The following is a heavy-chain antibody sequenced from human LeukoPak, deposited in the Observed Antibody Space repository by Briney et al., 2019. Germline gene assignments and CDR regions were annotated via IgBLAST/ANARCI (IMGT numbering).Heavy chain of an antibody. CDR3: ARVVYSGYDFRGAMDV. J-gene: IGHJ6*03. Sequence: SETLSLTCTVSSGSISTSNYYWGWVRQPPGKGLEWIGYIYYTGSTNHNPSLKSRVTISVDTSKNQLSLKLSSVTAADTAVYYCARVVYSGYDFRGAMDVWGKGTTVTVSS. CDR1: SGSISTSNYY. D-gene: IGHD5-12*01. CDR2: IYYTGST. V-gene: IGHV4-61*05.